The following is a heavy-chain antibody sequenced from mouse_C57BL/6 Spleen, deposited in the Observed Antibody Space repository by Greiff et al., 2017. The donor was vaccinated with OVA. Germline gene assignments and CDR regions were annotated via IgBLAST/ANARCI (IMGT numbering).Heavy chain of an antibody. CDR1: GYTFTSYW. Sequence: QVQLQQPGAELVKPGASVKLSCKASGYTFTSYWMHWVKQRPGQGLEWIGMIHPNSGSTNYNEKFKSKATLTVDKSSSTAYMQLSSLTSEDSAVYYCASLRTGTDYFDYWGQGTTLTVSS. V-gene: IGHV1-64*01. J-gene: IGHJ2*01. CDR2: IHPNSGST. CDR3: ASLRTGTDYFDY. D-gene: IGHD4-1*01.